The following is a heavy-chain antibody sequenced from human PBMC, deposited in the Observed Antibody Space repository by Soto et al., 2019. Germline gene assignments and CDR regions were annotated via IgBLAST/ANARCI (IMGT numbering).Heavy chain of an antibody. V-gene: IGHV1-2*04. D-gene: IGHD3-10*01. CDR2: INPNSGRT. CDR1: GCTFTSYA. Sequence: ASVKVSCKASGCTFTSYAISWVRQAPGQGLEWMGGINPNSGRTNYAQKFQGWVTMTRDTSISTAYMELSSLTSDDTAVYYCARESYYGSGSYPYWGQGTPVTV. J-gene: IGHJ4*02. CDR3: ARESYYGSGSYPY.